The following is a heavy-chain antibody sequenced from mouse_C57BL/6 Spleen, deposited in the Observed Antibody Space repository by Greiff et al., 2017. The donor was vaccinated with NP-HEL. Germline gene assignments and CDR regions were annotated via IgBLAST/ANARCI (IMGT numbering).Heavy chain of an antibody. D-gene: IGHD2-2*01. V-gene: IGHV1-26*01. CDR2: INPNNGGT. CDR1: GYTFTDYY. Sequence: EVQLQQSGPELVKPGASVKISCKASGYTFTDYYMNWVKQSHGKSLEWIGDINPNNGGTSYNQKFKGKATLTVDKSSSTAYMELRSLTSEDSAVYYCARDGYDGDWGQGTLVTVSA. CDR3: ARDGYDGD. J-gene: IGHJ3*01.